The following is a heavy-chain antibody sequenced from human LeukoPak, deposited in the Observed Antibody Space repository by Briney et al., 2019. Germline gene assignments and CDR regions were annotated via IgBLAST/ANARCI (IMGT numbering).Heavy chain of an antibody. D-gene: IGHD3-3*01. CDR3: ARDAGFWSGYHYYYYMDV. V-gene: IGHV4-4*07. Sequence: SETLSLTCTVSGGSISSYYWSWIRQPAGKGLEWIGRIYTSGSTNYNPSLKSRVTISVDKSKNQFSLKLSSVTAADTAVYYCARDAGFWSGYHYYYYMDVWGKGTTVTVSS. CDR1: GGSISSYY. CDR2: IYTSGST. J-gene: IGHJ6*03.